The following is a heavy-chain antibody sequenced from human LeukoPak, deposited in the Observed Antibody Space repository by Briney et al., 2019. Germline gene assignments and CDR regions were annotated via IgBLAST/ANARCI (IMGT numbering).Heavy chain of an antibody. CDR3: AGRSSSGWYLGAEYFQH. V-gene: IGHV3-74*01. CDR2: INSDGSST. J-gene: IGHJ1*01. CDR1: GFTFSSYW. Sequence: PGGSLRLSCAASGFTFSSYWMHWVRQAPGKGLVWVSRINSDGSSTSYADSVKGRFTISRDNAKNTLYLQMNSLRAEDTAVYYCAGRSSSGWYLGAEYFQHWGQGTLVTVSS. D-gene: IGHD6-19*01.